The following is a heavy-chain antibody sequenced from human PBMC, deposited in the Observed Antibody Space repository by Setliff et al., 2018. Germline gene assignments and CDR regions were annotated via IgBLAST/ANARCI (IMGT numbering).Heavy chain of an antibody. CDR3: ARGEYTSLPSGVYYHMDV. CDR2: INTNTGNP. V-gene: IGHV7-4-1*02. J-gene: IGHJ6*03. D-gene: IGHD6-6*01. Sequence: VQVSCKASGYTFSSYAMNWVRQAPGQGLEWMGWINTNTGNPTYAQGFTGRFVFSLDTSVSTTYLQISSLKAEDTAVYYCARGEYTSLPSGVYYHMDVWGKGTTVTVSS. CDR1: GYTFSSYA.